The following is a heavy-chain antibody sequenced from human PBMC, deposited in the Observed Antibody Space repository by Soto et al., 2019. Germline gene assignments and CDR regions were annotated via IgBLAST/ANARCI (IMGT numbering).Heavy chain of an antibody. J-gene: IGHJ6*02. Sequence: SETLSLTCTVSGGSISSYYWSWIRQPPGKGLGWIGYIYYSGSTNYNPSLKSRVTISVDTSKNQFSLKLSSVTAADTAVYYCARAVTDYYYYGMDVWGQGTTVTVSS. CDR2: IYYSGST. V-gene: IGHV4-59*01. CDR3: ARAVTDYYYYGMDV. CDR1: GGSISSYY.